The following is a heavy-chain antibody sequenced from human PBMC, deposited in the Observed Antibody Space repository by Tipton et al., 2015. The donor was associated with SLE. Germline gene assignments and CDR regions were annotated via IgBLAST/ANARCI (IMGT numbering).Heavy chain of an antibody. Sequence: LRLSCTVSGGSLSSYYWSWIRQPPGKGLEWIGYIYYSGGTNYNPSLKSRVTISVDTSKNQFSLKLSSVTAADTAVYYCARLYYYGSSWGQGTLVTVSS. CDR2: IYYSGGT. J-gene: IGHJ4*02. D-gene: IGHD3-10*01. V-gene: IGHV4-59*01. CDR3: ARLYYYGSS. CDR1: GGSLSSYY.